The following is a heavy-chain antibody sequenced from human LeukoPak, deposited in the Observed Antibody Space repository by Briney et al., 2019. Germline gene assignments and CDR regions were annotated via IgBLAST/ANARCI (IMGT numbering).Heavy chain of an antibody. Sequence: GGSLRLSCAAPGFTFSDYYMSWIRQAPGKGLEWVSYISSSGRTISHADSVKGRFTISRDNAKNSLYLQMNSLRAEDTAVYYCAGVHSSVLKIWGKGTTVTVS. CDR3: AGVHSSVLKI. D-gene: IGHD3-9*01. J-gene: IGHJ6*03. CDR2: ISSSGRTI. CDR1: GFTFSDYY. V-gene: IGHV3-11*01.